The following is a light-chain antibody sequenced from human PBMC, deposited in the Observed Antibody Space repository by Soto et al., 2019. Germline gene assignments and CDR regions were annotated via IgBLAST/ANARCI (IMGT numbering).Light chain of an antibody. CDR3: SSYTTSSTHWV. CDR2: EVS. CDR1: SSDVGGYNY. J-gene: IGLJ3*02. Sequence: ALTQPASVSGSPGQSITISCTGTSSDVGGYNYVSRYQQHPGKAPKFMIYEVSNRPSGVSNRFSGSKSGNTASLTISGLQAEDEADYYCSSYTTSSTHWVFGGGTKVTVL. V-gene: IGLV2-14*01.